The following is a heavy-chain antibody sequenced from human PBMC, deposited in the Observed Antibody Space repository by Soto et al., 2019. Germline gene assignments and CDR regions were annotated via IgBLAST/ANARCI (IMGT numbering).Heavy chain of an antibody. CDR2: IYPADSDT. V-gene: IGHV5-51*01. J-gene: IGHJ4*02. CDR3: ARQAVHTPIIDY. CDR1: GYTFANYW. Sequence: EVQLVQSGAEVKKSGESLKISCKGSGYTFANYWIGWVRQMPGKGLEWMGIIYPADSDTRYSPSFQGQVTISADKSISTAYRQWSSLKASDTAMYYCARQAVHTPIIDYWGQGTLVTVSS. D-gene: IGHD5-18*01.